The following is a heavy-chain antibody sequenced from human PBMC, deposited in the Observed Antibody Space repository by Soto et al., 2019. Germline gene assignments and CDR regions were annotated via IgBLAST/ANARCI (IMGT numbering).Heavy chain of an antibody. D-gene: IGHD3-22*01. CDR1: GGSSSSSSYY. CDR2: IYYSGYT. V-gene: IGHV4-39*01. Sequence: ETLSLTCTVSGGSSSSSSYYWGWIRQPPGKGLEWIGSIYYSGYTYYNPSLKSRVTISVDTSKNQFSLKLSSVTAADTAVYYCASPSTYYYDSRQGPFDYWGQGTLVTVS. CDR3: ASPSTYYYDSRQGPFDY. J-gene: IGHJ4*02.